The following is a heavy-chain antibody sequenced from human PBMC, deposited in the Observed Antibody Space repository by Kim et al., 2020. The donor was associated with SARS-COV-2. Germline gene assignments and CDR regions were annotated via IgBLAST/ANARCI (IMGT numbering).Heavy chain of an antibody. CDR3: ASGGLKQQLVRGLNYFDY. Sequence: GGSLRLSCAASVFTFSSYWMHLVRQAPGKGLVWVSRINSDWSSTSYADSVKGRFTISRDNAKNTLYLQMNSLRAEDTAVYYCASGGLKQQLVRGLNYFDYWGQGTLVTVSS. J-gene: IGHJ4*02. CDR2: INSDWSST. V-gene: IGHV3-74*01. D-gene: IGHD6-13*01. CDR1: VFTFSSYW.